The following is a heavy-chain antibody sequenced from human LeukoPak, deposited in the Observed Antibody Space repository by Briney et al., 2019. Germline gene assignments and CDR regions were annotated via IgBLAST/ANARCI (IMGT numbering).Heavy chain of an antibody. V-gene: IGHV4-34*01. CDR1: GGPFGVYY. J-gene: IGHJ4*02. D-gene: IGHD3-10*01. Sequence: SETLSLTCAVYGGPFGVYYWSWVRQPPGKGLEWIGEINHSGSTNYNPSLKSRVTISVDTSKNQFSLKLSSVTAADTAVYYCARGLGQWFGELLWSDWGQGTLVTVSS. CDR3: ARGLGQWFGELLWSD. CDR2: INHSGST.